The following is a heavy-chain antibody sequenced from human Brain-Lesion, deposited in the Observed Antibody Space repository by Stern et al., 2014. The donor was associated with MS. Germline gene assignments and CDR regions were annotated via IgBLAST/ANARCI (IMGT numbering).Heavy chain of an antibody. Sequence: VQLVESGPGLVKPSETLSLTCSISGGSVSSNRYYWGWIRQPPGKGLEWIGIIYYSGATFYNPSLKSRVSISMDTSTNQFSLSLSFVTAADTAVYYCGRAGLDDTFDVWGQGTMVTVSS. J-gene: IGHJ3*01. D-gene: IGHD3/OR15-3a*01. CDR3: GRAGLDDTFDV. CDR1: GGSVSSNRYY. V-gene: IGHV4-39*01. CDR2: IYYSGAT.